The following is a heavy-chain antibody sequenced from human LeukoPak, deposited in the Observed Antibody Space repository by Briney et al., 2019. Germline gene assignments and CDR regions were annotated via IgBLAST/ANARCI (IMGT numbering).Heavy chain of an antibody. CDR2: IYYSGST. Sequence: PSQTLSLTCTVSGGSISSGDYYWSWIRQPPGKGLEWIGYIYYSGSTYYTPSLKSRVTISVDTSKNQFSLKLSSVTAAATAVYYCARECQDSEWFDPWGQGTLVTVS. V-gene: IGHV4-30-4*08. D-gene: IGHD2-15*01. CDR1: GGSISSGDYY. J-gene: IGHJ5*02. CDR3: ARECQDSEWFDP.